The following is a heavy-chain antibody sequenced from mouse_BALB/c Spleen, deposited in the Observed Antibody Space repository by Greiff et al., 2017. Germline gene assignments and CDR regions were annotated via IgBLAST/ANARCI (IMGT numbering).Heavy chain of an antibody. V-gene: IGHV1-54*01. CDR2: INPGSGGT. D-gene: IGHD2-1*01. CDR3: ARSSGNYGGWFAY. Sequence: QVHVKQSGAELVRPGTSVKVSCKASGYAFTNYLIEWVKQRPGQGLEWIGVINPGSGGTNYNEKFKGKATLTADKSSSTAYMQLSSLTSDDSAVYFCARSSGNYGGWFAYWGQGTLVTVSA. J-gene: IGHJ3*01. CDR1: GYAFTNYL.